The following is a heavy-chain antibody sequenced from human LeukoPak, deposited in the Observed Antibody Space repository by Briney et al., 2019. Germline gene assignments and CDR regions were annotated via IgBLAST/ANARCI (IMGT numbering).Heavy chain of an antibody. Sequence: SETLSLTCTVSGDSISSGSYFWSWIRRPAGKGLEWIGRIYTSGSTNYNPSLKSRVTISVDTSKNQFSLKLSSVTAADTAVYYCARCRSDYRTVDPWGQGTLVSVSS. CDR1: GDSISSGSYF. V-gene: IGHV4-61*02. CDR2: IYTSGST. J-gene: IGHJ5*02. D-gene: IGHD4-11*01. CDR3: ARCRSDYRTVDP.